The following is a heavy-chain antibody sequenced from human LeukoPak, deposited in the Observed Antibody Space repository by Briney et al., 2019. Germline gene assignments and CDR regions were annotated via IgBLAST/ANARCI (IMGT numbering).Heavy chain of an antibody. CDR1: GGSISSYY. CDR2: IYYSGST. CDR3: ARVTIYCSSTSCIRYFDY. D-gene: IGHD2-2*01. J-gene: IGHJ4*02. Sequence: SETLSLTCTVSGGSISSYYWSWIRQPPGKGLEWIGYIYYSGSTNYNPSLKSRVTISVDTSKNQFSLKLSSVTAADTAVYYCARVTIYCSSTSCIRYFDYWGQGTLVTVSS. V-gene: IGHV4-59*08.